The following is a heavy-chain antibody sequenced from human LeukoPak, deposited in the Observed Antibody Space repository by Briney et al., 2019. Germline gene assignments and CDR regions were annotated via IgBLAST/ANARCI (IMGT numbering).Heavy chain of an antibody. D-gene: IGHD2-8*01. Sequence: SETLSLTCSVSGASINDYYWTWIRQPPGKGLEWVGYVYHTGPSGYHPSLKSRVAMSLDTSKNQVSLKLRSVTAADTAVYFCTRVVNGGHFDYWGQGTLVTVSS. J-gene: IGHJ4*02. CDR3: TRVVNGGHFDY. V-gene: IGHV4-59*12. CDR1: GASINDYY. CDR2: VYHTGPS.